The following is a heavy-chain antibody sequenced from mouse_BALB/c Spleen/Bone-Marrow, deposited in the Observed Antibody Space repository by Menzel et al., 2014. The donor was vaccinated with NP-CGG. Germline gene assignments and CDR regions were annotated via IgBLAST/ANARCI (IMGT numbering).Heavy chain of an antibody. V-gene: IGHV1S126*01. CDR3: ARDKGAWFAY. J-gene: IGHJ3*01. Sequence: VQLQQPGPQLVRPGASVKISCKASGYSFTSYWMHWVKQRPGQGLEWIGMIDPSDSETRLNQKFKDKATLTVDKSSSTAYMQLSSPTSEDSAVYYCARDKGAWFAYWGQGTLVTVSA. CDR2: IDPSDSET. CDR1: GYSFTSYW.